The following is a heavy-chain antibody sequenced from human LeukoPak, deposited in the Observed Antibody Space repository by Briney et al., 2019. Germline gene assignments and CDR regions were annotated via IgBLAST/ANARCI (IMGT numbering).Heavy chain of an antibody. CDR1: GGSFSNYY. D-gene: IGHD2-21*01. V-gene: IGHV4-34*01. Sequence: PSETLSLTCAVYGGSFSNYYWSWIRQPPGKGLEWIGEINQSGSTNYSPSLKSRVTISVDTSKNQFSLKLSSLTAADTAVYYCARVVYCGGDCYSHFGYWGQGTLITVSS. CDR2: INQSGST. J-gene: IGHJ4*02. CDR3: ARVVYCGGDCYSHFGY.